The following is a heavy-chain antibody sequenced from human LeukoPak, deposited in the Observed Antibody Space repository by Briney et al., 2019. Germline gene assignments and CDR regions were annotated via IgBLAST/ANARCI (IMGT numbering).Heavy chain of an antibody. CDR2: INHSGST. Sequence: PSETLSLTCAVYGGSFSGYYWSWIRQPPGKGLEWMGEINHSGSTNYNPSLKSRVTISVDTSKNQFSLKLSSVTAADTAVYYCARGVWELPDFDYWGQGTLVTVSS. V-gene: IGHV4-34*01. J-gene: IGHJ4*02. CDR3: ARGVWELPDFDY. CDR1: GGSFSGYY. D-gene: IGHD1-26*01.